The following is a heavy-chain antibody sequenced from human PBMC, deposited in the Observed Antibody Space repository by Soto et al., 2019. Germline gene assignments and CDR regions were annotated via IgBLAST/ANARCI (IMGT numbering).Heavy chain of an antibody. CDR3: ARQMVLLFRPDC. CDR2: ISVYNGNV. J-gene: IGHJ4*02. D-gene: IGHD2-8*01. V-gene: IGHV1-18*01. CDR1: GFPFSNSG. Sequence: QVQLVQSGAEVKKPGASVKISCKASGFPFSNSGIAWVRQAPGQGLEWMAWISVYNGNVNYAQALQDRVTLTTDTSTKTAYMELRSLRSDDTAVYYCARQMVLLFRPDCWGQGTLVTVYS.